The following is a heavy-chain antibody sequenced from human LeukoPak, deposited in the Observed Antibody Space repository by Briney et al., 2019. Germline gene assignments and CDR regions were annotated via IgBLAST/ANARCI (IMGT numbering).Heavy chain of an antibody. J-gene: IGHJ6*02. CDR3: ARDRGSSSSRPAKPRYYGMDV. Sequence: GASVKVSCKASGGTFSSYAISWVRQAPGQGLEWMGGIIPIFGTANYAQKFQGRVTITADESTSTAYMELSSLRSEDTAVYYCARDRGSSSSRPAKPRYYGMDVWGQGTTVTVSS. V-gene: IGHV1-69*13. CDR1: GGTFSSYA. CDR2: IIPIFGTA. D-gene: IGHD6-6*01.